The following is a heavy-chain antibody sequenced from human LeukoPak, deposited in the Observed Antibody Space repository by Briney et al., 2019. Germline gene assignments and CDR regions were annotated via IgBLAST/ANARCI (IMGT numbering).Heavy chain of an antibody. CDR2: INHSGST. D-gene: IGHD2-21*01. CDR3: ARGIVAWGDYFDY. CDR1: GGSFSGYY. Sequence: PSETLSLTCAVCGGSFSGYYWSWIRQPPGKGLEWIGEINHSGSTNYNPSLKSRVTISVDTSKNQFSLKLSSVTAADTAVYYCARGIVAWGDYFDYWGQGTLVTVSS. V-gene: IGHV4-34*01. J-gene: IGHJ4*02.